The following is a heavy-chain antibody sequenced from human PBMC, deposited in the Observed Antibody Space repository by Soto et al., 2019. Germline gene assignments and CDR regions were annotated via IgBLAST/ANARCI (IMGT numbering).Heavy chain of an antibody. Sequence: SETLSLTCTVSGGSISSYYWSWIRQPPGKGLEWIGYIYYSGSANYNPSLKSRVTISVDTSKNQFSLKLSSVTAADTAVYYCARVLRKTYSWFDPWGQGTLVTVSS. CDR1: GGSISSYY. V-gene: IGHV4-59*01. D-gene: IGHD2-15*01. J-gene: IGHJ5*02. CDR3: ARVLRKTYSWFDP. CDR2: IYYSGSA.